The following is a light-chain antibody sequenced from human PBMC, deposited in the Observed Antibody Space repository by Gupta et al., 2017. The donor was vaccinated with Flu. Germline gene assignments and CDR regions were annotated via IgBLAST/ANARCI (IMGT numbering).Light chain of an antibody. J-gene: IGKJ5*01. V-gene: IGKV2-28*01. Sequence: DIVITQSPLSLPVTPGAPASISCRSSQSLLHSNGYNYLDWYLQKPGQSPQLLIYLGSNRASGVPDRFSGSGSGTDFTLKISRVEAEDVGVYYCMQALQTPITFGQGTRLEIK. CDR1: QSLLHSNGYNY. CDR3: MQALQTPIT. CDR2: LGS.